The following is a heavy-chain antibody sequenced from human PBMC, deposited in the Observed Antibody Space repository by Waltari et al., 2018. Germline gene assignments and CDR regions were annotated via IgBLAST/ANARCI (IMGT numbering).Heavy chain of an antibody. J-gene: IGHJ3*02. CDR3: ARDGRGAYRDAFDI. Sequence: EVQLVESGGGLIQPGGSLRLSCAASGFTVSSNYMSWVHQAPGKGLEWVSVIYSGGSTYYADSVKGRFTISRDNSKNTLYLQMNSLRAEDTAVYYCARDGRGAYRDAFDIWGQGTMVTVSS. CDR1: GFTVSSNY. D-gene: IGHD1-26*01. V-gene: IGHV3-53*01. CDR2: IYSGGST.